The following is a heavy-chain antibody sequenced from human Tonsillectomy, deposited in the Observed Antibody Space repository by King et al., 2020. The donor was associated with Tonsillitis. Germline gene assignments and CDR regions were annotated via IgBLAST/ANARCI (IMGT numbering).Heavy chain of an antibody. CDR1: GFTFSSYS. CDR3: ARDRSCGGDCYYYYYYMDV. D-gene: IGHD2-21*02. Sequence: VQLVESGGGLVKPGGSLRLSCAVSGFTFSSYSMNWVRQAPGKGLEWVSSISSSSSYIYYADSVKGRFTISRDNAKNSLYLQMNSLRAEDTAVYYCARDRSCGGDCYYYYYYMDVWGKGTTVTVSS. J-gene: IGHJ6*03. V-gene: IGHV3-21*01. CDR2: ISSSSSYI.